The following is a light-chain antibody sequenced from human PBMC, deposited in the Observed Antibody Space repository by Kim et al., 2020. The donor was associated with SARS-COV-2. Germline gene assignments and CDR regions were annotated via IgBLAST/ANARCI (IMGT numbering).Light chain of an antibody. CDR2: DAS. V-gene: IGKV1-33*01. CDR3: QQYDSLPFT. CDR1: QDISNF. J-gene: IGKJ2*01. Sequence: SASAGDRLTITCQASQDISNFLRWYQHKPGKAPKLLIYDASSLQTGVPSRFSGSGSGTDFTITISSLQAEDIATYYCQQYDSLPFTFGQGTKLEI.